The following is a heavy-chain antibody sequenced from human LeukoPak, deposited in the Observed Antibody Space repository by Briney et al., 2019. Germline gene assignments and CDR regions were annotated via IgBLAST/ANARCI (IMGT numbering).Heavy chain of an antibody. CDR2: ISRSGGNT. J-gene: IGHJ4*02. CDR3: ARVGDRSGNGYSH. CDR1: GFTISRSS. Sequence: GRSLRLSCAASGFTISRSSMHWVRQAPGKGLEFVSAISRSGGNTYYANSVKGRFTISRDTSKNTLYLQVGSLRVEDMAVYYCARVGDRSGNGYSHWGQGTLVTVSS. D-gene: IGHD2-2*03. V-gene: IGHV3-64*01.